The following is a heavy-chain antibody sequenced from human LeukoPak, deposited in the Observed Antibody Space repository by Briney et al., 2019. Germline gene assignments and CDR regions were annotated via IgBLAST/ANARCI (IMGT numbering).Heavy chain of an antibody. CDR2: IIPIFGTA. Sequence: SVKVSCKASGGTFSSYAISWVRQAPGQGLEWMGGIIPIFGTANYAQKFQGRVTITTDESTSTAYMELSSLRSEDTAVYYCARDQSTIFGVASWYFDYWGQGTLVTVSS. J-gene: IGHJ4*02. V-gene: IGHV1-69*05. CDR3: ARDQSTIFGVASWYFDY. D-gene: IGHD3-3*01. CDR1: GGTFSSYA.